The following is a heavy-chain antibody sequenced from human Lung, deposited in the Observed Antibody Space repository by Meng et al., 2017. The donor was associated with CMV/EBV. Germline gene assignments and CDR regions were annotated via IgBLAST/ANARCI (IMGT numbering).Heavy chain of an antibody. D-gene: IGHD2-15*01. CDR3: ARDWKYCSATSERCWFDP. J-gene: IGHJ5*02. CDR1: RYTFTGYY. V-gene: IGHV1-2*02. CDR2: INPNSGGT. Sequence: SVKVSXKASRYTFTGYYIHWVRQAPGQGLEWMGWINPNSGGTNYAQKFQGRFTMTSDTSISTAYMELRRLRSDDTAVYYCARDWKYCSATSERCWFDPWGQGXLVTVSS.